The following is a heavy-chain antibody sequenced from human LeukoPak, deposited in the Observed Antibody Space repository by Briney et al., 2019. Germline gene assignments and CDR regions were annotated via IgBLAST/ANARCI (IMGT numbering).Heavy chain of an antibody. CDR1: GFTFSSSE. CDR2: IYSGGST. V-gene: IGHV3-53*01. CDR3: ARARSSYGYGDAFDI. D-gene: IGHD5-18*01. Sequence: GGSLRLSCAASGFTFSSSEMSWVRRAPGKGLEWVSVIYSGGSTYYADSVKGRFTISRDNSKNTLYLQMNSLRAEDTAVYYCARARSSYGYGDAFDIWGQGTMVTVSS. J-gene: IGHJ3*02.